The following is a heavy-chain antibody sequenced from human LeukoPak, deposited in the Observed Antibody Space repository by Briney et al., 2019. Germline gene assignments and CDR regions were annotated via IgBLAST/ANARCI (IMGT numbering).Heavy chain of an antibody. D-gene: IGHD2-15*01. V-gene: IGHV3-15*01. Sequence: GGSLRLSCAASGFTFSDARMSWVRQAPGMGLEWVGRIKTKSDGGTTDYAAPVKGRFSISRDDSKTTVYLQINSLKTEDTAVYYCTADMPASSRAADYWGQGTLVTVSS. CDR3: TADMPASSRAADY. CDR1: GFTFSDAR. CDR2: IKTKSDGGTT. J-gene: IGHJ4*02.